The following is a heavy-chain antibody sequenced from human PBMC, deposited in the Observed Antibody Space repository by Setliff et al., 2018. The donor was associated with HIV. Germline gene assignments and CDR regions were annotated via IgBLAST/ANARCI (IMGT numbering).Heavy chain of an antibody. J-gene: IGHJ4*02. CDR3: ARGRLSWSPDF. Sequence: CKASGYTFTNYDINWVRQSPGQGLEWLGWMNPNSGRAGSAQMFQGRLTMTRDTSTSTAYMELSSLTSDDTAIYYCARGRLSWSPDFWGQGTLVTVSS. V-gene: IGHV1-8*02. CDR1: GYTFTNYD. CDR2: MNPNSGRA.